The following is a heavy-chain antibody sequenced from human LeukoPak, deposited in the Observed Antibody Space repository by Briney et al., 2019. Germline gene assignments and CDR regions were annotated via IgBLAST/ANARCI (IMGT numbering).Heavy chain of an antibody. CDR3: ASADYGEGGFDY. Sequence: SETLSLTCSVSGDSISTSSYYWGWIRQPPGKGLEWIGEIYHSGSTNYNPSLKSRVTISVDTSKNQFSLKLSSVTAADTAVYYCASADYGEGGFDYWGQGTLVTVSS. J-gene: IGHJ4*02. CDR1: GDSISTSSYY. CDR2: IYHSGST. D-gene: IGHD4-17*01. V-gene: IGHV4-39*07.